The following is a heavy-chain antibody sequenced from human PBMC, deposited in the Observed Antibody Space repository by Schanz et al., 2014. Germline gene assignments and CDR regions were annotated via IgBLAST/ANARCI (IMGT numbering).Heavy chain of an antibody. CDR3: ARVKGGFDY. Sequence: QVQLVDSGGGLVKPGGSLRLSCTASGFPFSDHFMAWIRQPPGRGLEWVSYIGNGGVTIYYADSVKGRFTISRDNSKNTLYLQMNSLRPEDTAVYYCARVKGGFDYWGQGTLVTVSS. J-gene: IGHJ4*02. D-gene: IGHD3-16*01. V-gene: IGHV3-11*04. CDR2: IGNGGVTI. CDR1: GFPFSDHF.